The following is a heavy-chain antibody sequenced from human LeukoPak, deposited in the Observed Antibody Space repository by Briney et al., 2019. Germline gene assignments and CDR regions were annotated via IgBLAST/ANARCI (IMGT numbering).Heavy chain of an antibody. CDR3: ARGYCSGGSCYIFDY. CDR2: IYYSGTT. CDR1: GGSISSSDYY. J-gene: IGHJ4*02. V-gene: IGHV4-39*07. D-gene: IGHD2-15*01. Sequence: PSETLSLTCSVSGGSISSSDYYWGWIRQPPGKGLEFFGIIYYSGTTYYNPSLKSRITISVDTSKNQFSLKLTSVTAADTAVYYCARGYCSGGSCYIFDYWGQGSLVTVSS.